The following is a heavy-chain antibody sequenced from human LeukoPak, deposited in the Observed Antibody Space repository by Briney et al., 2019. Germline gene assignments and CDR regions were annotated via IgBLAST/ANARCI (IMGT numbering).Heavy chain of an antibody. J-gene: IGHJ4*02. D-gene: IGHD3-10*01. Sequence: PSETLSLTCTVSGGSVSSGSYYWSWIRQPPGKGLEWIGYIYYSGSTNYNPSLKSRVTISVDPSKNQFSLKLSSVTAADTAVYYCARDSTMVRGVIGYFDCWGQGTLVTVSS. CDR3: ARDSTMVRGVIGYFDC. CDR1: GGSVSSGSYY. CDR2: IYYSGST. V-gene: IGHV4-61*01.